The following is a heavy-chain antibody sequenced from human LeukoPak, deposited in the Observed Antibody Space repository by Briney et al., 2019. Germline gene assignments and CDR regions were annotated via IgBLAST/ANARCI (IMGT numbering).Heavy chain of an antibody. V-gene: IGHV1-8*01. J-gene: IGHJ5*02. CDR3: TRGPSYHSKWVGGMWFDP. CDR2: MNPKSAHT. D-gene: IGHD3-10*01. CDR1: GYTFTSYD. Sequence: GASVKVSCKASGYTFTSYDIHWVRQASGHGLEWMGWMNPKSAHTGLAQRFQGRVTLTRNTSISTAYMELSSLTSEDTAMCYCTRGPSYHSKWVGGMWFDPWGQGTLVTVSS.